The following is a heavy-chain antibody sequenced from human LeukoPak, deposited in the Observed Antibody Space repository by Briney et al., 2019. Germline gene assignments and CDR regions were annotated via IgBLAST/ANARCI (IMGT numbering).Heavy chain of an antibody. V-gene: IGHV3-21*01. CDR1: GFTFSSFV. D-gene: IGHD3-10*02. J-gene: IGHJ6*04. CDR3: AELGITMIGGV. CDR2: ITSSSSYA. Sequence: PGGSLRLSCAASGFTFSSFVMSWVRRAPGKRLEWVSSITSSSSYAFYADSVKGRFTISRDNAKNSLYLQMNSLRAEDTAVYYCAELGITMIGGVWGKGTTVTISS.